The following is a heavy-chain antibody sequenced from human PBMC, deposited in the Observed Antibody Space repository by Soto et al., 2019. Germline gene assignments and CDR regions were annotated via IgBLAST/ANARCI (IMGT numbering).Heavy chain of an antibody. J-gene: IGHJ6*02. CDR1: GYTFSSYD. V-gene: IGHV3-23*01. D-gene: IGHD3-10*01. CDR2: ISGSGGST. CDR3: ANTFSYYGSGSDS. Sequence: ASVKVSCKASGYTFSSYDINWVRQAPGKGLEWVSAISGSGGSTYYADSVKGRFTISRDNSKNTLYLQMNSLRAEDTAVYYCANTFSYYGSGSDSWGQGTTVTVSS.